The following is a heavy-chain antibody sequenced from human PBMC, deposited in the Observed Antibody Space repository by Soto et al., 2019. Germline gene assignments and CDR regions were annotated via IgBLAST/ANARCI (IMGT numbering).Heavy chain of an antibody. CDR2: VNADNGDS. Sequence: QVQLVQSGAEVKKPGASVKISCKATGYTFSSHVMHWVRQAPGQGLDWMGWVNADNGDSRYSQKFQGRVTFSRDTTATTAFLGFSSLKSEDTAVYYCARGGGPRFLDWLLKGYYGMDVWGLGTTVTVS. V-gene: IGHV1-3*01. J-gene: IGHJ6*02. CDR3: ARGGGPRFLDWLLKGYYGMDV. CDR1: GYTFSSHV. D-gene: IGHD3-3*01.